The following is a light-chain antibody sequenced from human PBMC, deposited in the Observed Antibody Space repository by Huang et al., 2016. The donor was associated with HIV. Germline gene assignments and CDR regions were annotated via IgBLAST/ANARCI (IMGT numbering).Light chain of an antibody. J-gene: IGKJ2*01. CDR2: GAS. CDR3: QQYSIPPYA. CDR1: QGISYY. V-gene: IGKV1-27*01. Sequence: DIQMTQSPSFMSASVGDRVTIICRASQGISYYLAWYQQKPGKAPKLLISGASTLESGVPSRLSGGGSGTDFRLTLSSLQPEDVATYYCQQYSIPPYAFSQGTKL.